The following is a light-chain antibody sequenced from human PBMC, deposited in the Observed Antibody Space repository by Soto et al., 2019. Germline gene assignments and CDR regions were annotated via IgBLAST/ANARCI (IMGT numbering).Light chain of an antibody. Sequence: EIVMTQSPATLSVSPGERATLSCRARQSVSSNLAWYQQKPGQAPRLLIYGASTRATGIPARFSGSGSGTEFTRTISRLQSEDFAVYYCQQYNNWPPWTFGQGTKVEIK. V-gene: IGKV3-15*01. CDR2: GAS. CDR1: QSVSSN. J-gene: IGKJ1*01. CDR3: QQYNNWPPWT.